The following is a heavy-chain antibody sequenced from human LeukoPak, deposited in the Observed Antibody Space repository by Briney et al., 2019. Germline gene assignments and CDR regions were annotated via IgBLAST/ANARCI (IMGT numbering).Heavy chain of an antibody. D-gene: IGHD3-10*01. V-gene: IGHV3-23*01. CDR2: ISGSGSST. CDR1: GFTLSSDA. CDR3: AKVFHYGSGSYGSFDN. Sequence: GGSLRLSCAASGFTLSSDAMSWVRHAPRRGLEWVSGISGSGSSTYYADSVKGRFTISRDNSKNTLYLPMNGLTADDTALYYCAKVFHYGSGSYGSFDNWGQGAPVTVSS. J-gene: IGHJ4*02.